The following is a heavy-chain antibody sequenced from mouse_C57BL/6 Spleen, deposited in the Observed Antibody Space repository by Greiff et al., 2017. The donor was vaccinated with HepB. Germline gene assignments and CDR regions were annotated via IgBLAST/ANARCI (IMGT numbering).Heavy chain of an antibody. Sequence: VKLQQSGAELARPGASVKLSCKASGYTFTSYGISWVKQRTGQGLEWIGEIYPRSGNTYYNEKFKGKATLTADKSSSTAYMELRSLTSEDSAVYFCARSPYDYDGGAWFAYWGQGTLVTVSA. J-gene: IGHJ3*01. CDR3: ARSPYDYDGGAWFAY. CDR2: IYPRSGNT. V-gene: IGHV1-81*01. CDR1: GYTFTSYG. D-gene: IGHD2-4*01.